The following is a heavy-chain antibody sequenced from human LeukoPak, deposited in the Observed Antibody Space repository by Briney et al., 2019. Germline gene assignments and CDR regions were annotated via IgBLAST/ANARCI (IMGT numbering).Heavy chain of an antibody. Sequence: GGSLRLSCAASGFTFTSYSMNWVRQAPGKGLEWVSYISSGSSTIYYADSVKGRFTISRDNAKSSLYLQMNSLRAEDTAVYYCARDKYGDYGNDYWGQGTLVTVSS. CDR3: ARDKYGDYGNDY. V-gene: IGHV3-48*04. D-gene: IGHD4-17*01. CDR2: ISSGSSTI. CDR1: GFTFTSYS. J-gene: IGHJ4*02.